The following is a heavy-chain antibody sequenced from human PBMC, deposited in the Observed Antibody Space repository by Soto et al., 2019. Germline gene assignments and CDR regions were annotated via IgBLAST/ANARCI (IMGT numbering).Heavy chain of an antibody. CDR2: INHSVST. Sequence: PSETLSLTCAVYGGSFSGYYWSWIRQPPGKGLEWIGEINHSVSTNYNPSLKSRVTISVDTSKNQFSLKLSSVTAADTAVYYCARARLRYFDWSPFYYGMDVWGQGTRVTVSS. J-gene: IGHJ6*02. V-gene: IGHV4-34*01. D-gene: IGHD3-9*01. CDR3: ARARLRYFDWSPFYYGMDV. CDR1: GGSFSGYY.